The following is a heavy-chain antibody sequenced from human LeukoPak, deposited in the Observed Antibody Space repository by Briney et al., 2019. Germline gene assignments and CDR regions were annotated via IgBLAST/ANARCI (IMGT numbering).Heavy chain of an antibody. CDR3: ARDSNGYLFDY. D-gene: IGHD1-1*01. CDR2: MNPNSGNT. Sequence: ASVKVSCKASGYTFTTYDINWVRQATGQGLEWMGWMNPNSGNTGYAQKFQGWVTMTRDTSISTAYMELSRLRSDDTAVYYCARDSNGYLFDYWGQGTLVTVSS. V-gene: IGHV1-8*01. CDR1: GYTFTTYD. J-gene: IGHJ4*02.